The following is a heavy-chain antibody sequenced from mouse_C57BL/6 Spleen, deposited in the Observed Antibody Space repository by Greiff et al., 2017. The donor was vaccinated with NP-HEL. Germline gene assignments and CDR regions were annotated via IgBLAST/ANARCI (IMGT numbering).Heavy chain of an antibody. V-gene: IGHV3-6*01. CDR3: ARNWDYLDY. J-gene: IGHJ2*01. CDR2: ISYDGSN. CDR1: GYSITSGYY. Sequence: EVKLQESGPGLVKPSQSLSLTCSVTGYSITSGYYWNWIRQFPGNKLEWMGYISYDGSNNYNPSLKNRISITRDTSKNQFFLKLNSVTTEDTATYYCARNWDYLDYWGQGTTLTVSS. D-gene: IGHD4-1*01.